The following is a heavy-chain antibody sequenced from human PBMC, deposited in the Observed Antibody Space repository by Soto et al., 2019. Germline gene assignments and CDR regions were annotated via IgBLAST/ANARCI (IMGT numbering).Heavy chain of an antibody. D-gene: IGHD5-18*01. V-gene: IGHV4-4*02. J-gene: IGHJ5*02. CDR2: IYHSGST. Sequence: QVQLQESGPGLVKPSGTLSLTCAVSGGSISSSNWWSWVRQPPGKGLEWIGEIYHSGSTNYNPSLKSRVTISVDKSKNQFSLKLSSVTAADTAVYYCAREGTAMVPSSLENWFDPWGQGTLVTVSS. CDR1: GGSISSSNW. CDR3: AREGTAMVPSSLENWFDP.